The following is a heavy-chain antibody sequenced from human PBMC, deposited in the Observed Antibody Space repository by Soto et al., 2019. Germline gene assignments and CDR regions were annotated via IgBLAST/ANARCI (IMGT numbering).Heavy chain of an antibody. D-gene: IGHD6-6*01. J-gene: IGHJ5*02. CDR3: ARGIAARRRFDP. CDR2: IYYSGST. CDR1: CGSIISYY. V-gene: IGHV4-59*01. Sequence: SETLSLTCTFSCGSIISYYWSWIRQPPGKGLEWIGYIYYSGSTNYNPSLKSRVTISVDTSKNQFSLKLSSVTAADTAVYYCARGIAARRRFDPWGQGTLVTVSS.